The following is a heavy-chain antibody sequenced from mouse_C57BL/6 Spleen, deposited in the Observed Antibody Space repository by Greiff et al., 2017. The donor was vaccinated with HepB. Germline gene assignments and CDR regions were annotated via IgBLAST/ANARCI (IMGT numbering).Heavy chain of an antibody. V-gene: IGHV7-3*01. CDR1: GFTFTDYY. CDR2: IRNKANGYTT. D-gene: IGHD1-1*01. CDR3: ARHYGMAFDY. Sequence: EVQRVESGGGLVPPGGSLSLSCAASGFTFTDYYMSWVRQPPGKALEWLGFIRNKANGYTTEYSASVKGRFTISRDNSQSILYLQMNALRAEDSATYYCARHYGMAFDYWGQGTTLTVSS. J-gene: IGHJ2*01.